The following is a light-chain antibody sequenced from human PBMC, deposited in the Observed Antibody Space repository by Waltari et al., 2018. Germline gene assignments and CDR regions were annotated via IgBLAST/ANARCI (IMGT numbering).Light chain of an antibody. Sequence: DIVMTQSPDSLAVSLGERATINCKSSQSVLYSSNNKSYLAWYQQKPGQPPTLLIYWASTRASGVPGRFRGSGSGTDFTLAISSLQAEDVAVYYCQQYYSTPLTFGGGT. CDR1: QSVLYSSNNKSY. CDR2: WAS. V-gene: IGKV4-1*01. CDR3: QQYYSTPLT. J-gene: IGKJ4*01.